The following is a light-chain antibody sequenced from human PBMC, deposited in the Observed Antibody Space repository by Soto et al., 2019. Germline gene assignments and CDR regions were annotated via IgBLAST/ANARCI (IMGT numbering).Light chain of an antibody. V-gene: IGLV2-8*01. CDR1: SSDVGGYNF. CDR2: EVS. Sequence: QSVLTQPPSASGSPGQSVTISCTGTSSDVGGYNFVSWYQQHPGKAPKLVIYEVSKRPPGVADRFSGSKSVKTASLTISGLQAEDEADYYCSSYTSSTTWVFGGGTKLTVL. CDR3: SSYTSSTTWV. J-gene: IGLJ3*02.